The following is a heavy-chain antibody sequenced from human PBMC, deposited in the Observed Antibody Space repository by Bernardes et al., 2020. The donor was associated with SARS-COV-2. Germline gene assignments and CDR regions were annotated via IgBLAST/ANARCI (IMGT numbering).Heavy chain of an antibody. Sequence: TLSLTCTVSGDSISSSDYYWGWIRQPPGKGLEYIGSIYYSGSTSYNPSLRSRVTISVDTSKNQFSLKLTSVTAADTAVYYCATSSPAAPYYFDSWGQGTLVTVSS. CDR2: IYYSGST. CDR3: ATSSPAAPYYFDS. CDR1: GDSISSSDYY. J-gene: IGHJ4*02. D-gene: IGHD6-13*01. V-gene: IGHV4-39*01.